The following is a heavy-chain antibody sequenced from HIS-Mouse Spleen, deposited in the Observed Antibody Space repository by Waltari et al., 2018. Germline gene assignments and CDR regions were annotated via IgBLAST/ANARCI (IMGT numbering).Heavy chain of an antibody. CDR1: GCSISSRSYY. CDR3: AREIPYSSSWYDWYFDL. Sequence: QLQLQESGPGLVKPSETLSLTCTVSGCSISSRSYYWGWLRQPPGKGLEWIGSIYYSGSTYYNPSLKSRVTISVDTSKNQFSLKLSSVTAADTAVYYCAREIPYSSSWYDWYFDLWGRGTLVTVSS. V-gene: IGHV4-39*07. J-gene: IGHJ2*01. D-gene: IGHD6-13*01. CDR2: IYYSGST.